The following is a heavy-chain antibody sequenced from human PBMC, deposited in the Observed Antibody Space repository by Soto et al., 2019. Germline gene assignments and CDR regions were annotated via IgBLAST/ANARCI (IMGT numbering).Heavy chain of an antibody. D-gene: IGHD2-2*02. J-gene: IGHJ6*02. CDR1: GFTFSSYW. V-gene: IGHV3-74*01. CDR3: ARGIPGEGPDDSYGMDL. Sequence: GGSLRLSCAASGFTFSSYWMHWVRQAPGKGLVWVSRINSDGSSTSYADSVKGRFTISRDNAKNTLYLQMNSLRAEDTAVYYCARGIPGEGPDDSYGMDLWGQGTTVTVSS. CDR2: INSDGSST.